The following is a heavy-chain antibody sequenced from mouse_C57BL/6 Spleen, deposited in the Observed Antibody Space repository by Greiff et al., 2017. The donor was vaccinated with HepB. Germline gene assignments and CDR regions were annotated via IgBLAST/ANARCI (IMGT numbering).Heavy chain of an antibody. CDR2: ISDGGSYT. CDR1: GFTFSSYA. D-gene: IGHD1-1*01. J-gene: IGHJ1*03. CDR3: ARDQGSSHWYFDV. V-gene: IGHV5-4*01. Sequence: EVKVVESGGGLVKPGGSLKLSCAASGFTFSSYAMSWVRQTPEKRLEWVATISDGGSYTYYPDNVKGRFTISRDNAKNNLYLQMSHLKSEDTAMYYCARDQGSSHWYFDVWGTGTTVTVSS.